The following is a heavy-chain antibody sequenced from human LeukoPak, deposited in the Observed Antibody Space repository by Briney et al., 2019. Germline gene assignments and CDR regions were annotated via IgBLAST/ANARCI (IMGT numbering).Heavy chain of an antibody. D-gene: IGHD3/OR15-3a*01. CDR1: GFTFSSYA. CDR3: AKDFKRTNYYMDV. Sequence: GGSLRLSCAASGFTFSSYAMSWVRQAPGKGLEWVSAISGSGGSTYYADSVKGRFTISRDNSKNTLYLQMNSLRAEGTAVYYCAKDFKRTNYYMDVWGKGTTVTVSS. J-gene: IGHJ6*03. CDR2: ISGSGGST. V-gene: IGHV3-23*01.